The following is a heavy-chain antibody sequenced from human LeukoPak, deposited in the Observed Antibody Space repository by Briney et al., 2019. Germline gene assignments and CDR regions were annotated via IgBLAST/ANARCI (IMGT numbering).Heavy chain of an antibody. Sequence: SGGSLRLSCAASGFTFSSYAMSWVRQAPGKGLEWVSAISGSGGSTYYADSVKGRFTISRDNSKNTLYLQMNSLRTDDTAVYYCAKDRGDYPLDYWGQGTLVTVSS. D-gene: IGHD4-17*01. J-gene: IGHJ4*02. CDR3: AKDRGDYPLDY. CDR1: GFTFSSYA. CDR2: ISGSGGST. V-gene: IGHV3-23*01.